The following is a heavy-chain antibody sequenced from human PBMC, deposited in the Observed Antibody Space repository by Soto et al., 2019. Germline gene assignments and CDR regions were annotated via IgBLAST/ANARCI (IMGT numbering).Heavy chain of an antibody. D-gene: IGHD1-1*01. V-gene: IGHV1-18*01. CDR1: GYSFTNYG. J-gene: IGHJ4*02. CDR3: ARANTWVTGRVGTH. Sequence: QIHLEQSRIEMKEPGTSLKISCATSGYSFTNYGISWVRQAPGQGLEWMGWISGYNGNTKYAQSFHDRVVMTADKFTSTGYLEMRNLRSNATAVYYCARANTWVTGRVGTHWGQGTKVTVSS. CDR2: ISGYNGNT.